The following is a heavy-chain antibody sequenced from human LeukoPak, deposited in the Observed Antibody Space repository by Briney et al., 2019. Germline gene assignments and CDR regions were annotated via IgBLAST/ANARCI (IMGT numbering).Heavy chain of an antibody. Sequence: PGGSLRLSCAASGFTFSSYSMNWVRQAPGKGLEWVSSISSSSSYIYYADSVKGRFTISRDNAKNSLYLQMNSLRAEDTAVYYCARGIVGATPFDYWGQGTLVTVSS. J-gene: IGHJ4*02. CDR1: GFTFSSYS. V-gene: IGHV3-21*01. D-gene: IGHD1-26*01. CDR3: ARGIVGATPFDY. CDR2: ISSSSSYI.